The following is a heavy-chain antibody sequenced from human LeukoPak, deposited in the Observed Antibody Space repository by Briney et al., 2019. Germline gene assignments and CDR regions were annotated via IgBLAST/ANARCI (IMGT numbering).Heavy chain of an antibody. Sequence: ASVKVSCKASGYTFIAYHMHWVGQAPGQGLEWMGRIHPSSGATNYAQRFQGRITLTRDTSINTAYMELSRLTSDDTAVYYCARDLSFEDWGQGTLVTVSS. CDR2: IHPSSGAT. J-gene: IGHJ4*02. CDR1: GYTFIAYH. V-gene: IGHV1-2*06. D-gene: IGHD2/OR15-2a*01. CDR3: ARDLSFED.